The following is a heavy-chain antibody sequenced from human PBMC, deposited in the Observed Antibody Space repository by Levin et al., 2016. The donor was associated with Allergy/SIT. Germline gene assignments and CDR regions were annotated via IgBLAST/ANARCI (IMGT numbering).Heavy chain of an antibody. Sequence: SETLSLTCTVSGGSISSYYWSWIRQPPGKGLEWIGEINHSGSTNYNPSLKSRVTISVDTSKNQFSLKLSSVTAADTAVYYCARVGQWLVSGMDVWGQGTTVTVSS. D-gene: IGHD6-19*01. CDR1: GGSISSYY. V-gene: IGHV4-34*01. CDR3: ARVGQWLVSGMDV. J-gene: IGHJ6*02. CDR2: INHSGST.